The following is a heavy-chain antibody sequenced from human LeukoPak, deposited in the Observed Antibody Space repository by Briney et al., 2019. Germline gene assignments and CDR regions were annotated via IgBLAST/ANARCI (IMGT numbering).Heavy chain of an antibody. V-gene: IGHV1-8*03. J-gene: IGHJ4*02. CDR3: ARVGKVYCSSTSCYLGY. Sequence: GASVKVSCKASVYTFTSYDINWVRQATGQGLEWMGWMNPNSGNTGYAQKFQGRVTITRNTSISTAYMELSSLRSEDTAVYYCARVGKVYCSSTSCYLGYWGQGTLVTVSS. CDR2: MNPNSGNT. D-gene: IGHD2-2*01. CDR1: VYTFTSYD.